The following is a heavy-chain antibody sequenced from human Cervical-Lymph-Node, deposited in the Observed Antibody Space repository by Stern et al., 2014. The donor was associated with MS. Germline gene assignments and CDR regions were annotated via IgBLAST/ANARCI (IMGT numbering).Heavy chain of an antibody. CDR3: VYAPPGDSLEDAFDI. D-gene: IGHD4-17*01. V-gene: IGHV2-5*02. Sequence: ESGPTLVKPTETLRLTCTFSGFSLRTNGVAVGWIRQTPGKALEFLALIYWDGDNRYNPSLKRRLPTPTDPSQSQLVLKMTSRAPVDTATYYCVYAPPGDSLEDAFDIWGQGTMVTISS. J-gene: IGHJ3*02. CDR2: IYWDGDN. CDR1: GFSLRTNGVA.